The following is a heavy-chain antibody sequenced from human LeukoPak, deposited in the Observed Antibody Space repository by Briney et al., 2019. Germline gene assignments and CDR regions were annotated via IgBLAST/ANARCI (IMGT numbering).Heavy chain of an antibody. D-gene: IGHD2-15*01. CDR3: AKDSGAYCSGGSCHRGYFDY. J-gene: IGHJ4*02. Sequence: GGSLSLSCSASGFTFDDYVMTWVRQAPGKGLEWVSSISSGSSYIRYAESVKGRFTISRDNAKNSLYLQMNSLRAEDTAVYYCAKDSGAYCSGGSCHRGYFDYWGQGTLVTVSS. CDR2: ISSGSSYI. CDR1: GFTFDDYV. V-gene: IGHV3-21*04.